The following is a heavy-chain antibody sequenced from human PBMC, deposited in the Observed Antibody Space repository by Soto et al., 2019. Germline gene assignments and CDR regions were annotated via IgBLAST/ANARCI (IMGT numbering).Heavy chain of an antibody. CDR1: GGSISSSSYY. V-gene: IGHV4-39*01. CDR3: ARWESHTGTIGDY. J-gene: IGHJ4*02. D-gene: IGHD4-17*01. Sequence: QLQLQESGPGLVKPSETLSLTCTVSGGSISSSSYYWGWIRQPPGKGLEWIGSIYYSGSTYYNPSSTGRVTMSVDPSKNQFSLKLSSVTAADTAVYYCARWESHTGTIGDYWGEGTLVTVSS. CDR2: IYYSGST.